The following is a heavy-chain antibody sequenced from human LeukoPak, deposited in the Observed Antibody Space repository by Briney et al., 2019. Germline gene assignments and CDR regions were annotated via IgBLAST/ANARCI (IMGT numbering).Heavy chain of an antibody. Sequence: GGSLRLSCAASGFTFSSNAMNWVRQAPGKGLEWVSYISGSGSTTYYADSVKGRFTISRDNAKNSLYLQMNSLRAEDTAVYYCASPYCSGGSCRVAHVFGPWGQGTLVTVSS. CDR2: ISGSGSTT. CDR1: GFTFSSNA. D-gene: IGHD2-15*01. J-gene: IGHJ5*02. CDR3: ASPYCSGGSCRVAHVFGP. V-gene: IGHV3-48*04.